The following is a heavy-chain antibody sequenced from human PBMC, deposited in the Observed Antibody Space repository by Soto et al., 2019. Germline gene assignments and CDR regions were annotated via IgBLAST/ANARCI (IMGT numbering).Heavy chain of an antibody. J-gene: IGHJ3*02. D-gene: IGHD3-16*01. CDR3: AKGGYYSLFDI. CDR1: GFPFSSYA. Sequence: PGGSLRLSXVASGFPFSSYAMSWVRQTPGKGLEWVSGISGSGGRTYYADSVKGRFTISRDNSNNTLSLQMHILRVEDPAVYFCAKGGYYSLFDIWGQGTVVTVSS. CDR2: ISGSGGRT. V-gene: IGHV3-23*01.